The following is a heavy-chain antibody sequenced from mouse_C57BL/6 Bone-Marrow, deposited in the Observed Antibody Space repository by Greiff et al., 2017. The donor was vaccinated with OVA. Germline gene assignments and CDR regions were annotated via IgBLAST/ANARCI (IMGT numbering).Heavy chain of an antibody. CDR3: ARYYYGSSHYYAMDY. CDR1: GYSITSDY. Sequence: EVQLVESGPGLAKPSQTLSLTCSVTGYSITSDYWNWIRKFPGNKLEYMGNISYSGSTYYNPSLKSRISITRDTSKNQYYLQLNSVTTEDTATYYCARYYYGSSHYYAMDYWGQGTSVTVSS. CDR2: ISYSGST. V-gene: IGHV3-8*01. D-gene: IGHD1-1*01. J-gene: IGHJ4*01.